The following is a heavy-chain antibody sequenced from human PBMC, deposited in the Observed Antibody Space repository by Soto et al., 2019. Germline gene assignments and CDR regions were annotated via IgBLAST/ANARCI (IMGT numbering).Heavy chain of an antibody. Sequence: SETLSLTCAFSGCSISSSNWWSWVRHPPGKGLEWIGEIYHSGSTNYNPSLKSRVTISVDKSKNQFSLKLSSVTAADTAVYYCASDHDEYANEVWLYPWGQGTLVTVS. V-gene: IGHV4-4*02. CDR2: IYHSGST. CDR1: GCSISSSNW. D-gene: IGHD2-8*01. CDR3: ASDHDEYANEVWLYP. J-gene: IGHJ5*02.